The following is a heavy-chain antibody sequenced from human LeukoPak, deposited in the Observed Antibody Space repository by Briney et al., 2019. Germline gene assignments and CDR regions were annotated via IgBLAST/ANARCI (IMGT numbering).Heavy chain of an antibody. Sequence: ASVKVSCKASGGTFSSYPISWVRQAPGQGLEWMGGIIPIFGTADYAQKFQGRVTITADESTSTAYMELSSLRSEDTALYYCAKTIAVAGTSIWLDPWGQGTLVTVSS. D-gene: IGHD6-19*01. V-gene: IGHV1-69*13. J-gene: IGHJ5*02. CDR2: IIPIFGTA. CDR3: AKTIAVAGTSIWLDP. CDR1: GGTFSSYP.